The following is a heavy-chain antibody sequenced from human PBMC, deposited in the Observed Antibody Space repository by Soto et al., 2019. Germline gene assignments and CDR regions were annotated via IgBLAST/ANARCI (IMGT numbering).Heavy chain of an antibody. V-gene: IGHV5-10-1*01. D-gene: IGHD3-22*01. CDR2: IDPSDSQT. Sequence: PGESMKISCKGSGYSFAGYWITWVRPKPGKGLEWMGRIDPSDSQTYYSPSFRGHVTISVTKSITTVFLQWSSLRASDTAMYYCARQIYDSDTGPNFQYYFDSWGQGTPVTGLL. CDR3: ARQIYDSDTGPNFQYYFDS. J-gene: IGHJ4*02. CDR1: GYSFAGYW.